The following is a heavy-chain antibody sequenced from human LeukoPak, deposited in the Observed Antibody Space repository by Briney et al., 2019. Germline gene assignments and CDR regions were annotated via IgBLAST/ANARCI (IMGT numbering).Heavy chain of an antibody. Sequence: GGSLRLSCATSGFTFSSNWMSWVRHVPGRGLDWVANIKPDGSAGYYAASVKGRFTVSRDNAKNSLYLQMSNLRAEDTAVYFCARGGGLDVWGQGATVTVSS. D-gene: IGHD3-16*01. CDR1: GFTFSSNW. J-gene: IGHJ6*02. V-gene: IGHV3-7*03. CDR2: IKPDGSAG. CDR3: ARGGGLDV.